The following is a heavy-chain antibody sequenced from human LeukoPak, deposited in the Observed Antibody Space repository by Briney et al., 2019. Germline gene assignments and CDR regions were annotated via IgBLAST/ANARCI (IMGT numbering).Heavy chain of an antibody. Sequence: PSETLSLTCTVSGGSISSYYWSWIRQPPGKGLEWIGYIYYSGSTNYNPSLKSRVTISVDMSKNQFSLNLSSVTAADTAVYYCARKGTFEIWGQGTTVTVSS. V-gene: IGHV4-59*01. J-gene: IGHJ3*02. D-gene: IGHD6-13*01. CDR3: ARKGTFEI. CDR1: GGSISSYY. CDR2: IYYSGST.